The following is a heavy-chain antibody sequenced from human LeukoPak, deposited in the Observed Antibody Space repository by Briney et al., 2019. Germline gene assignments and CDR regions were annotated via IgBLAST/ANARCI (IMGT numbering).Heavy chain of an antibody. Sequence: GGSLRLSCAASGFTFSSYWMSWVRQAPGKGLEWVANIKQDGSEKYYVDSVKGRFTISRDNSKNTLYLQMNSLRAEDTAVYYCARAFTVNDAFDIWGQGTMVTVSS. CDR2: IKQDGSEK. D-gene: IGHD4-11*01. CDR1: GFTFSSYW. J-gene: IGHJ3*02. V-gene: IGHV3-7*01. CDR3: ARAFTVNDAFDI.